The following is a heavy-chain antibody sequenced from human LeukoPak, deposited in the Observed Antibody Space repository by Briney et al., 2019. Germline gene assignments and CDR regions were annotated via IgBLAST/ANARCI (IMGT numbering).Heavy chain of an antibody. J-gene: IGHJ4*02. CDR2: IDNGGSGT. D-gene: IGHD6-13*01. Sequence: GGSLRLPCAASGFSFEDYTMHWVRQVPEKGLVLVSRIDNGGSGTTYADSVKGRFTVSRDNAKNTLYLQMNSLRAEDTAVYYCARVGIAAAWMDYWGQGTLVTVSS. V-gene: IGHV3-74*01. CDR3: ARVGIAAAWMDY. CDR1: GFSFEDYT.